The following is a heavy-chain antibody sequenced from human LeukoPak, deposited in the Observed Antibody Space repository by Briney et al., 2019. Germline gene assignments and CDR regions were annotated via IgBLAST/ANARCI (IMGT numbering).Heavy chain of an antibody. CDR2: ISYDGSNK. V-gene: IGHV3-30-3*01. D-gene: IGHD6-19*01. Sequence: GGSLRLSCAASGFTFSSYAMHWVRQAPGKGLEWVAVISYDGSNKYYADSVKGRFTISRDNSKNTLYLQMNSLRAEDTAVYYCAKDEPGISATRPDYWGQGTLVSVSS. CDR3: AKDEPGISATRPDY. CDR1: GFTFSSYA. J-gene: IGHJ4*02.